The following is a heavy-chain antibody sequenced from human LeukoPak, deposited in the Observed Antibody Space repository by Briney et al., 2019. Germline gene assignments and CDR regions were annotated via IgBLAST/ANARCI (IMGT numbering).Heavy chain of an antibody. V-gene: IGHV3-21*01. CDR3: ARDEGTTVTTLWASPRPGPFDI. CDR1: GFTFNSYS. Sequence: GGSLRLSCGASGFTFNSYSMNWVRQAPGKGLEWVSSISSSGRYIYYADSVKGRFTISRDNAKNSLYLQMNSLRAEDTAMYYCARDEGTTVTTLWASPRPGPFDIWGQGTMVTVSS. J-gene: IGHJ3*02. D-gene: IGHD4-17*01. CDR2: ISSSGRYI.